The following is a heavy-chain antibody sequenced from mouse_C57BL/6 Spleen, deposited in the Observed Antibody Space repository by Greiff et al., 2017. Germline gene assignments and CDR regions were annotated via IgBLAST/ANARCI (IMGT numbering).Heavy chain of an antibody. Sequence: QVQLQQPGAELVMPGASVKLSCKASGYTFTSYWMHWVKQRPGQGLEWIGEIDPSDSYTNYNQKFKGKSTLTVDKSSSTAYMQLSSLTSEDSAVYYCARKGLRGCDYWGQGTTLTVSS. CDR1: GYTFTSYW. J-gene: IGHJ2*01. CDR3: ARKGLRGCDY. CDR2: IDPSDSYT. V-gene: IGHV1-69*01. D-gene: IGHD2-4*01.